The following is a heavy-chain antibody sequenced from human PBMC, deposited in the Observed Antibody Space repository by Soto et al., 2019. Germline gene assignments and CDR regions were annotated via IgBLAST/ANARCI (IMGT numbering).Heavy chain of an antibody. D-gene: IGHD3-3*01. Sequence: GASVKVCCKASVYTFTSYDINWVRQATGQGLEWMGWMNPNSGNTGYAQKFQGRVTMTRNTSISTAYMELSSLRSGDTAVYYCARVIDYDFWSGYRKYYYYMDVWGKGTTVTVSS. CDR2: MNPNSGNT. J-gene: IGHJ6*03. V-gene: IGHV1-8*01. CDR3: ARVIDYDFWSGYRKYYYYMDV. CDR1: VYTFTSYD.